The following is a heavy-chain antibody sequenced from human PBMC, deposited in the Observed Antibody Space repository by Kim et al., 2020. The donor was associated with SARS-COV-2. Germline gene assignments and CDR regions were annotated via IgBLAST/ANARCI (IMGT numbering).Heavy chain of an antibody. CDR1: GGSFSGYY. CDR3: ARGYSGYDRHFDY. CDR2: INHSGST. J-gene: IGHJ4*02. Sequence: SETLSLTCAVYGGSFSGYYWSWIRQPPGKGLEWIGEINHSGSTNYNPSLKSRVTISVDTSKNQFSLKLSSVTAADTAVYYCARGYSGYDRHFDYWGQGTLVTVSS. D-gene: IGHD5-12*01. V-gene: IGHV4-34*01.